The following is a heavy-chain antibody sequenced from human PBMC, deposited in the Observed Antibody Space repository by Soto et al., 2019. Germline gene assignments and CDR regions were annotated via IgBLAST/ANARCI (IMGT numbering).Heavy chain of an antibody. J-gene: IGHJ4*02. CDR1: GFTFSSYA. Sequence: PGGSLRLSCAASGFTFSSYAMSWVRQAPGKGLEWVSTISGSGGNTDYADSVKGRFTISRDNARDTLFLQMNSLRVEDTAVYYCVRVGGSHYFASWGQGTLVTVSS. D-gene: IGHD1-26*01. V-gene: IGHV3-23*01. CDR2: ISGSGGNT. CDR3: VRVGGSHYFAS.